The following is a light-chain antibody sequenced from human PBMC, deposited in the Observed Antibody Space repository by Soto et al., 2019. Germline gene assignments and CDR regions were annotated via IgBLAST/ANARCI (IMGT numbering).Light chain of an antibody. V-gene: IGKV3-20*01. CDR3: LQYGSSSYT. Sequence: EIVLTQSPGTLSLSPGERATLSCRASQSVNSRYLAWYQQKPGQAPRLLIYGASSRATGIPDMFSGSGSGTDFTLTISRLEPEDFAVYYCLQYGSSSYTFGQGTQLEIK. CDR1: QSVNSRY. J-gene: IGKJ2*01. CDR2: GAS.